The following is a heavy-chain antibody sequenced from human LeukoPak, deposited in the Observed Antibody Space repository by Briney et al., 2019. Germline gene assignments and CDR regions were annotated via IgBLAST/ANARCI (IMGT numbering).Heavy chain of an antibody. D-gene: IGHD1-26*01. V-gene: IGHV3-21*01. CDR3: AGGSKLQPSDDY. J-gene: IGHJ4*02. Sequence: PGGSLRLSCAASGFTFSSYSMNWVRQAPGKGLEWVSSISSSSSYIYYADSVKGRFTISRDNAKNSLYLQMNSLRAEDTAVYYCAGGSKLQPSDDYWGQGTLVTVSS. CDR2: ISSSSSYI. CDR1: GFTFSSYS.